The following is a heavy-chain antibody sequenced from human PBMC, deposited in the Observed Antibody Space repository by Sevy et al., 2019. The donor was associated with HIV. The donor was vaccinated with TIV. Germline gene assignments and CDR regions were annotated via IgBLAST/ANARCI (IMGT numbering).Heavy chain of an antibody. J-gene: IGHJ4*02. Sequence: GGSLRLSCTASGFTFSDYAMSWVRQAPGKGLEWVGFIKTKTYGGTTEYAESVKGRFLNSRDDSKNIAYLQMNSLKTEDTSVYYCTRDLYGSGWFYFDYWGQGTLVTVSS. CDR2: IKTKTYGGTT. D-gene: IGHD6-19*01. V-gene: IGHV3-49*04. CDR3: TRDLYGSGWFYFDY. CDR1: GFTFSDYA.